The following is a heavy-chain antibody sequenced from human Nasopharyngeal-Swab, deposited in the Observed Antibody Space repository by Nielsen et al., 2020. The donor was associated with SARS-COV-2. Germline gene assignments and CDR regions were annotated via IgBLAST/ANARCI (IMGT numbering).Heavy chain of an antibody. V-gene: IGHV1-69*13. D-gene: IGHD2-21*01. J-gene: IGHJ6*02. Sequence: SVKVSCKASGGTFSTYAISWVRQAPGQGLEWMGGIIIIFGTANYAQKFQGRVTITADDSTSTAYMELSSLRSEDTAVYYCARPAIAEPYYYFYGMDVGGQGTTVTVS. CDR3: ARPAIAEPYYYFYGMDV. CDR2: IIIIFGTA. CDR1: GGTFSTYA.